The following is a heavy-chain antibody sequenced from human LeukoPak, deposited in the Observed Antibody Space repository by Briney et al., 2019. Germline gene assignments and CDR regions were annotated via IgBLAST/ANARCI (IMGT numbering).Heavy chain of an antibody. Sequence: ASVKVSCKVSGYTLTELSMHWVRQAPGKGLEWMGGFDPEDGETIYAQKFQGRVTMTEDTSTDTTYMELSSLRSEDTAVYYCARGGVSSGWYGSYFDYWGQGTLVTVSS. V-gene: IGHV1-24*01. CDR1: GYTLTELS. CDR3: ARGGVSSGWYGSYFDY. D-gene: IGHD6-19*01. CDR2: FDPEDGET. J-gene: IGHJ4*02.